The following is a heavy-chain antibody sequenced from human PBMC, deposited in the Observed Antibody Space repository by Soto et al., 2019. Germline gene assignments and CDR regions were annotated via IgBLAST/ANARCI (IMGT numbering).Heavy chain of an antibody. Sequence: SLRLSCAASGFTFSSYAMHWVRQAPGKGLEWVAVISYDGSNKYYADSVKGRFTISRDNSKNTLYLQMNSLRAEDTAVYYCARDSSGWAIGGYYFDVWGQGTLVTVSS. CDR3: ARDSSGWAIGGYYFDV. D-gene: IGHD6-19*01. V-gene: IGHV3-30-3*01. CDR2: ISYDGSNK. CDR1: GFTFSSYA. J-gene: IGHJ4*02.